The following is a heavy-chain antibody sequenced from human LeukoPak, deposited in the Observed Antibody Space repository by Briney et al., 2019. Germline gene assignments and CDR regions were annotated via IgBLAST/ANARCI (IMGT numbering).Heavy chain of an antibody. V-gene: IGHV4-34*01. Sequence: SETLSLTXAVYGGSFSGYYWSSIRQPPGKGLEWIGEINHSGSTNYNPSLKSRVTISVDTSKNQFSLKLSSVTAADTAVYYCAGGYSGYDYAFDIWGQGTMVTVSS. J-gene: IGHJ3*02. CDR2: INHSGST. D-gene: IGHD5-12*01. CDR1: GGSFSGYY. CDR3: AGGYSGYDYAFDI.